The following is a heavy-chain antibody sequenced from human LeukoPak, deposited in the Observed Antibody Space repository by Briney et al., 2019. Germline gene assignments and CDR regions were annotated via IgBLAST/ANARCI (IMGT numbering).Heavy chain of an antibody. D-gene: IGHD3-10*02. J-gene: IGHJ6*04. CDR2: LSDSGDNT. CDR1: GFTFSSYA. Sequence: GGSLRLSCAASGFTFSSYAMNWVRQAPGKGLEWVSALSDSGDNTYCADSVKGRFTISRDNSMDTLFLQMNSLRAEDTAVYYCAELGITMIGGVWGKGTTVTISS. V-gene: IGHV3-23*01. CDR3: AELGITMIGGV.